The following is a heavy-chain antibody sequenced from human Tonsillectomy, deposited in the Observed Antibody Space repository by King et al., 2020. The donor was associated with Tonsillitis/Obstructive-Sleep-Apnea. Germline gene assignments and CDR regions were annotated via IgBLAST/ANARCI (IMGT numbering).Heavy chain of an antibody. V-gene: IGHV3-53*01. Sequence: VQLVESGGGLIQPGGSLRLSCAASGFTVSSNYMSWVRQAPGKGLEWVSLIYSGNTTYYADSVKGRFTISRDNSKNMLYLHMNSLRAEDTAVYYCARDRKEMATYYDFDHWGQGTLVTVSS. CDR1: GFTVSSNY. CDR3: ARDRKEMATYYDFDH. D-gene: IGHD5-24*01. J-gene: IGHJ4*02. CDR2: IYSGNTT.